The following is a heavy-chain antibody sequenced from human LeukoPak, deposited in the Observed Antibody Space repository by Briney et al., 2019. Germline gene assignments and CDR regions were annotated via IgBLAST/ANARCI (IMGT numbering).Heavy chain of an antibody. CDR1: GVSFSGYY. J-gene: IGHJ4*02. Sequence: SETLSLTCAVYGVSFSGYYWSWIRQPPGKGLEWIGEINHSGSTNYNPSLKSRVTISVDTSKNQFSLKLSSVTAADTAVYYCARGSRYYDFWSGPDTIFDYWGQGTLVTVSS. V-gene: IGHV4-34*01. CDR2: INHSGST. CDR3: ARGSRYYDFWSGPDTIFDY. D-gene: IGHD3-3*01.